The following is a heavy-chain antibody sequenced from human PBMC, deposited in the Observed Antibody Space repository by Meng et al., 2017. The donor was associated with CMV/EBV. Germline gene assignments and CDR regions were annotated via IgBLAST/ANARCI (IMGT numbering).Heavy chain of an antibody. CDR1: GFTFSSYS. CDR2: IRYDGSNK. Sequence: GESLKISCAASGFTFSSYSMNWVRQAPGKGLEWVAFIRYDGSNKYYADSVKGRFTISRDNSKNTLYLQMNSLRAEDTAVYYCAKVMTTVTTPLGYWGQGTLVTVSS. CDR3: AKVMTTVTTPLGY. D-gene: IGHD4-11*01. J-gene: IGHJ4*02. V-gene: IGHV3-30*02.